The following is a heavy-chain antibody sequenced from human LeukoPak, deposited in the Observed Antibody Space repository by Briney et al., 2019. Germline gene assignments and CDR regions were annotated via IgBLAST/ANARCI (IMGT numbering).Heavy chain of an antibody. CDR3: AKDERLPESPLTY. CDR2: IRYDGSNK. D-gene: IGHD6-25*01. J-gene: IGHJ4*02. Sequence: QPGGSLRLSCAASGFTFSSYGMHWVRQAPGKGLEWVAFIRYDGSNKYYADSVKGRFTISRDNSKNTLYLQMNSLRAEDTAVYYCAKDERLPESPLTYWGQGTLVTVSS. V-gene: IGHV3-30*02. CDR1: GFTFSSYG.